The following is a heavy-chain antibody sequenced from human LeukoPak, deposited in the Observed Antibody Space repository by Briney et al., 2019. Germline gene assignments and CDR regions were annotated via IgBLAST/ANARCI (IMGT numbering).Heavy chain of an antibody. Sequence: KPSETLSLTCTVSGGSISSYYWSWLRQPPGKGLEWIGYIYYSGSTNYNPSLKSRVTISVDTSKNQFSLKLSSVTAADTAVYYCARGWYFDLWGRGTLVTVSS. CDR2: IYYSGST. CDR3: ARGWYFDL. V-gene: IGHV4-59*01. J-gene: IGHJ2*01. CDR1: GGSISSYY.